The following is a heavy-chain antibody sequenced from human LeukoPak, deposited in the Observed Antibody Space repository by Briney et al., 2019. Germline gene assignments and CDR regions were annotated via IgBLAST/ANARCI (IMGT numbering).Heavy chain of an antibody. CDR3: ARAMDV. J-gene: IGHJ6*02. CDR2: IKQDGSEK. V-gene: IGHV3-7*01. CDR1: GFTFSNYA. Sequence: GRSLRLSCVASGFTFSNYAMHWVRQAPGKGLEWVANIKQDGSEKYYVDSVKGRFTISRDNAKNSLYLQMNSLRAEDTAVYYCARAMDVWGQGTTVTVSS.